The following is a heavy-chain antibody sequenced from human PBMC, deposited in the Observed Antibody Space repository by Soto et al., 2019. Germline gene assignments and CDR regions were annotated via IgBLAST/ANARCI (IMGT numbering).Heavy chain of an antibody. CDR3: AITMWATKAYDY. Sequence: GESLKISCKGPGYSFTSYWISWVRQIPGKGLEWMGRIDPIDSYTNYSPSFQGHVTISADKSIRTDYLKWSSLKASDTAMYYCAITMWATKAYDYWGQGTILNVSS. V-gene: IGHV5-10-1*01. J-gene: IGHJ4*02. CDR1: GYSFTSYW. CDR2: IDPIDSYT. D-gene: IGHD2-21*01.